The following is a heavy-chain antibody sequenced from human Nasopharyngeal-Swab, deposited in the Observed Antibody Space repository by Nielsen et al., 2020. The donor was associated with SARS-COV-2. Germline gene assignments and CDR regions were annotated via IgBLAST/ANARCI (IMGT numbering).Heavy chain of an antibody. CDR2: IYYSGST. D-gene: IGHD6-13*01. CDR3: AQTIPDGEYSSSCWFDP. V-gene: IGHV4-39*07. Sequence: WIRQPPGKGLEWIGSIYYSGSTYYNPSLKSRVAISVDTSKNQFSLKLSSVTAADTAVYYCAQTIPDGEYSSSCWFDPWGQGTLVTVSS. J-gene: IGHJ5*02.